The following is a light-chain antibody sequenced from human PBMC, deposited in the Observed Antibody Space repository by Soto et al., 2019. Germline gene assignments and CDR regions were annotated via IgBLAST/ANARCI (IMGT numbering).Light chain of an antibody. CDR3: QQYDNFPPYT. CDR1: RDISVY. J-gene: IGKJ2*01. V-gene: IGKV1-33*01. CDR2: DAS. Sequence: DIQMTQSPTSLSVSAGDTVTITCQASRDISVYLNWYQHKPGHPPKLLVYDASNLQTGVPSRFSGSGSGTHFTFTITNLQPEDIATYYCQQYDNFPPYTFGQGTKLYIK.